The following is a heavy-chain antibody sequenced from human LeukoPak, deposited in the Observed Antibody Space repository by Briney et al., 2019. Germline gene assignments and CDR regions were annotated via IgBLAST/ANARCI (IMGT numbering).Heavy chain of an antibody. J-gene: IGHJ6*02. V-gene: IGHV3-74*01. D-gene: IGHD5-18*01. CDR2: INSDGSIT. Sequence: GESLRLSCAASGFTFTTYWMHWVRQAPGKGLVWVSHINSDGSITSYADSVKGRFTISRDNAKNTLYLQMNSLRAEDTAVYYCARDAVDTANAVWGQGTTVTVSS. CDR3: ARDAVDTANAV. CDR1: GFTFTTYW.